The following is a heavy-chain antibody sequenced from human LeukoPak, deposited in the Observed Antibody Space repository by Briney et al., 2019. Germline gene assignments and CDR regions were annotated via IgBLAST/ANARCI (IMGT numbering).Heavy chain of an antibody. CDR1: GGSFSGYY. CDR3: ARGPPLDLRRKWLLDY. D-gene: IGHD5-12*01. V-gene: IGHV4-34*01. J-gene: IGHJ4*02. CDR2: INHSGST. Sequence: SETLSLTCAVYGGSFSGYYWSWIRQPPGKGLEWIGEINHSGSTNYNPSLKSRVTISVDTSKNQFSLKLSSVTAADTAVYYCARGPPLDLRRKWLLDYWGQGTLVTVSS.